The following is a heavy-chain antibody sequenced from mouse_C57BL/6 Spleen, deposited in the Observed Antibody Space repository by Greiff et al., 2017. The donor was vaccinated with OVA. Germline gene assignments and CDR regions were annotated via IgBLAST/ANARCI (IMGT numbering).Heavy chain of an antibody. V-gene: IGHV10-3*01. D-gene: IGHD2-4*01. J-gene: IGHJ1*03. CDR1: GFTFNTYA. CDR3: VREGYDYDFSYWYFDV. Sequence: EVQRVESGGGLVQPKGSLKLSCAASGFTFNTYAMHWVRQAPGKGLEWVARIRSKSSNYATYYADSVKDRFTISGDDSQSMLYLQMNNLKTEDTAMYYCVREGYDYDFSYWYFDVWGTGTTVTVSS. CDR2: IRSKSSNYAT.